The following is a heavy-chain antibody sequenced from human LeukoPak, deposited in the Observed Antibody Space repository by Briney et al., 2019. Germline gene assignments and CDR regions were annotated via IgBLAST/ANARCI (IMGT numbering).Heavy chain of an antibody. Sequence: PGGSLRFSCAASGFTFSSYAMSWVRQAPGKGLEWVSAISGSGGSTYYADSVKGRFTISRDNSKNTLYLQMNSLRAEDTAVYYCAKDSTGILTGYYAPGEDYWGQGTLVTVSS. CDR1: GFTFSSYA. D-gene: IGHD3-9*01. CDR2: ISGSGGST. V-gene: IGHV3-23*01. J-gene: IGHJ4*02. CDR3: AKDSTGILTGYYAPGEDY.